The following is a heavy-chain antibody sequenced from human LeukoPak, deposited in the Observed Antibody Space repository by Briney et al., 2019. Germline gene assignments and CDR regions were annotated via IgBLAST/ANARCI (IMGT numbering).Heavy chain of an antibody. CDR3: AKEPYCGGDCSPYYLDY. Sequence: GGSLRLSCAASGFTFSSYAMRWVRQAPGKGLEWVSAISGSGGSTYYADSVKGRFTISRDNSKNTLYLQMNSLRAEDTAVYYCAKEPYCGGDCSPYYLDYWGQGTLVTVSS. D-gene: IGHD2-21*02. CDR1: GFTFSSYA. J-gene: IGHJ4*02. CDR2: ISGSGGST. V-gene: IGHV3-23*01.